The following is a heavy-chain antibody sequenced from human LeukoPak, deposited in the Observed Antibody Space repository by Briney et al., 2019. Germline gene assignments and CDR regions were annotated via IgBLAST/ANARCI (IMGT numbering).Heavy chain of an antibody. D-gene: IGHD2-8*01. CDR2: IRSKAYGGTT. CDR1: GFTFGDYA. V-gene: IGHV3-49*04. Sequence: GRSLRLSCTASGFTFGDYAMSWVRQAPGKGLEWVGFIRSKAYGGTTEYAASVKGRFTISRGDSKSIAYLQMNSLKTEDTAVYYCTRVGVDYYYYMDVWGKGTTVTVSS. J-gene: IGHJ6*03. CDR3: TRVGVDYYYYMDV.